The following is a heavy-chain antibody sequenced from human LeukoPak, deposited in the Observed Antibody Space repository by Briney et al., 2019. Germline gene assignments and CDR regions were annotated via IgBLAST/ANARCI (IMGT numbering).Heavy chain of an antibody. D-gene: IGHD5-18*01. Sequence: GGSLRLSCTVSGFTFGDYAMSWLRQAPGKGLEWVGFIRSKAYGGTTEYAASVKGRFTISRDDSKSIAYLQMNSLKTEDTAVYYCTRAPGRGYSYGYEGDYWGQGTLVTVSS. V-gene: IGHV3-49*03. CDR3: TRAPGRGYSYGYEGDY. J-gene: IGHJ4*02. CDR2: IRSKAYGGTT. CDR1: GFTFGDYA.